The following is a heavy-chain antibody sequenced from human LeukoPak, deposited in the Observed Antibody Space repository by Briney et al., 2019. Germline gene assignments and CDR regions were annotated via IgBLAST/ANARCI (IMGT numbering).Heavy chain of an antibody. CDR1: GDSISSTTNY. J-gene: IGHJ3*01. V-gene: IGHV4-61*02. CDR2: IFTSGRT. D-gene: IGHD2/OR15-2a*01. Sequence: NPSETLSLTCTVSGDSISSTTNYWTWIRQPAGKGLEGIGRIFTSGRTYYNSYNPSLKSPVTISVDTSRNHFSLKLTSVTAADTAVYYCARGTTAKAGDAFDVWGQGTMVTVSS. CDR3: ARGTTAKAGDAFDV.